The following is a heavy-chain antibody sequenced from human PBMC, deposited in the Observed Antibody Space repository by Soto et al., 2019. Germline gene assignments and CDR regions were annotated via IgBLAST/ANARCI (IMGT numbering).Heavy chain of an antibody. Sequence: GESLKISCKGSGYSFTSYWISWVRQMPGKGLEWMGRIDPSDSYTNYSPSFQGHVTILVDKSNTTAYLQWSSLKTSDTAIYYCVRQEGYGSGWYGFPSIWGQGTLVTVSS. CDR3: VRQEGYGSGWYGFPSI. D-gene: IGHD6-19*01. V-gene: IGHV5-10-1*01. CDR2: IDPSDSYT. J-gene: IGHJ4*03. CDR1: GYSFTSYW.